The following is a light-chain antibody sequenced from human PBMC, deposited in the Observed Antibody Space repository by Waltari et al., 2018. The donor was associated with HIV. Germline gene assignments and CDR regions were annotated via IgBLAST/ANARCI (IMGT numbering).Light chain of an antibody. CDR3: QSYDSTLSGSDWV. Sequence: QSVLTQPPSVSAAPGQRVPIACPGTSSNIGAAHHLHWSQQLPGTAPKLLLYGNNHRASGVPDRFSGSKSDTSASLAITGLQSEDEADYYCQSYDSTLSGSDWVFGGGTKLTVL. J-gene: IGLJ3*02. CDR1: SSNIGAAHH. V-gene: IGLV1-40*01. CDR2: GNN.